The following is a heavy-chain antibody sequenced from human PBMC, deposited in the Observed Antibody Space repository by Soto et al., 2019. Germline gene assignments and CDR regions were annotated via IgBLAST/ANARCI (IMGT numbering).Heavy chain of an antibody. CDR3: ASSPRITGRHGTHYYYYGMDV. J-gene: IGHJ6*02. D-gene: IGHD1-20*01. Sequence: PGESLKISCKGSGYSFTSYWIGWVRQMPGKGLEWMGIIYPGDSDTRYSPSFQGQVTISADKSISTAYLQWSSLKASDTAMYYCASSPRITGRHGTHYYYYGMDVWGQGTTVTVSS. CDR1: GYSFTSYW. V-gene: IGHV5-51*01. CDR2: IYPGDSDT.